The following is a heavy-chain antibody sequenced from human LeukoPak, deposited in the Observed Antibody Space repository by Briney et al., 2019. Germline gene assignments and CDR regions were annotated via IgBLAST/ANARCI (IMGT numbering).Heavy chain of an antibody. D-gene: IGHD3-10*01. CDR1: GFTFGNFG. J-gene: IGHJ2*01. CDR3: ARELVSSGTGYFDL. CDR2: ITGSSTWT. V-gene: IGHV3-23*01. Sequence: RGSLRLSCEASGFTFGNFGMTWIRQAPGKGLQWISGITGSSTWTYYAASVKGRFTVSRDNSQNTLHLQMNSLRADDTAVYYCARELVSSGTGYFDLWGRGTLVTVSS.